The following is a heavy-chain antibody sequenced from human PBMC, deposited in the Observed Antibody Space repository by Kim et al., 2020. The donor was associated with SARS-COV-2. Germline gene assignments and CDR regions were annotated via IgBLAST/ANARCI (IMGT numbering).Heavy chain of an antibody. J-gene: IGHJ6*01. D-gene: IGHD2-2*02. Sequence: SETLSLTCAVYGGSFSGYYWSWIRQPPGKGLEWIGEINHSGSTNYNPSLKSRVTISVDTSKNQFSLKLSSVTAADTAVYYCARGLGYCSSTSCYTWGYY. V-gene: IGHV4-34*01. CDR2: INHSGST. CDR3: ARGLGYCSSTSCYTWGYY. CDR1: GGSFSGYY.